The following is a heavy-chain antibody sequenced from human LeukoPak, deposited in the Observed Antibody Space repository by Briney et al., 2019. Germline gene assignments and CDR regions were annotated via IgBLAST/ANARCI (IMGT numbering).Heavy chain of an antibody. CDR2: ISYDGSNK. D-gene: IGHD3-22*01. CDR3: AGEGPEYDSRGYYYDFDY. CDR1: GFTFSSYA. J-gene: IGHJ4*02. Sequence: PGRSLRLSCAASGFTFSSYAMHWVRQAPGKGLEWVAVISYDGSNKYYADSVKVRFTIARDKSKNSQYLQMNSLRAEDTGVYYCAGEGPEYDSRGYYYDFDYWGQGTLVTVSS. V-gene: IGHV3-30-3*01.